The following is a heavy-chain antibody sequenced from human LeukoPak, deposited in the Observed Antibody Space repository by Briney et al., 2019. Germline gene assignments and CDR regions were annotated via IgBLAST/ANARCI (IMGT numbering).Heavy chain of an antibody. Sequence: GGSLRLSCAASGFTFSSSAMSWVRQAPGKGLEWVSNISGRGSGRTTYYGDSVKGRFTISRDSSKNTLYLQMNSLRAEDTAVYYCAKTSRDIVVVVAATWPPYYYYYMGVRGKGTTVTISS. V-gene: IGHV3-23*01. CDR1: GFTFSSSA. CDR2: ISGRGSGRTT. CDR3: AKTSRDIVVVVAATWPPYYYYYMGV. D-gene: IGHD2-15*01. J-gene: IGHJ6*03.